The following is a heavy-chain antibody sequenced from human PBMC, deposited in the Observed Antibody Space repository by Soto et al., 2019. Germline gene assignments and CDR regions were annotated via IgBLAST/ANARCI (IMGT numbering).Heavy chain of an antibody. CDR3: ARIPVDTSMIYWLDP. V-gene: IGHV4-61*08. D-gene: IGHD5-18*01. J-gene: IGHJ5*02. CDR1: GGSVSSGDYY. CDR2: IYYSGNT. Sequence: SETLSLTCTVSGGSVSSGDYYWSWIRQPPGKGLEWIGYIYYSGNTNYNPSLKSRVIISVDTSKNLFPLKLTSVTAADTAVYYCARIPVDTSMIYWLDPWGQGTLVTVSS.